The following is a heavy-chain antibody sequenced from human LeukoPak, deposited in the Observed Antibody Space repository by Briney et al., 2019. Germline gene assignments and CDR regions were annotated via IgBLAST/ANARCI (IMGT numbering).Heavy chain of an antibody. CDR2: IYPGDSDT. D-gene: IGHD5-18*01. CDR1: GYSFSNSW. Sequence: GESLKISCKGSGYSFSNSWIGWVRQMPGKGLEWMGIIYPGDSDTRYSPSFQGQVTISADKSISTAYLQWNSLKASDTAMYYCARLRVSYGQLAHFDYWGQGTLVTVSS. CDR3: ARLRVSYGQLAHFDY. V-gene: IGHV5-51*01. J-gene: IGHJ4*02.